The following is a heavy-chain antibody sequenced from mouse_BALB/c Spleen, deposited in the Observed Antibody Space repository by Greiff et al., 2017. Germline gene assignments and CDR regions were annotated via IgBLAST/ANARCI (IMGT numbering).Heavy chain of an antibody. J-gene: IGHJ4*01. D-gene: IGHD3-3*01. Sequence: EVKLQESGPELVKPGASVKMSCKASGYTFTSYVMHWVKQKPGQGLEWIGYINPYNDGTKYNEKFKGKATLTSDKSSSTAYMELSSLTSEDYAVYYCARASTGTGYAMDYWGQGTSVTVSS. CDR2: INPYNDGT. CDR3: ARASTGTGYAMDY. V-gene: IGHV1-14*01. CDR1: GYTFTSYV.